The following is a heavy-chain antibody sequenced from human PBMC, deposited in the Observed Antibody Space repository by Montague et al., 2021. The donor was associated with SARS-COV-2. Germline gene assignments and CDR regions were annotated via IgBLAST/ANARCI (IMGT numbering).Heavy chain of an antibody. CDR2: TYYRSKWYS. CDR3: VRYSGWFYFDF. J-gene: IGHJ4*02. Sequence: CAISGDSASSNSVAWSWIRRSPSRGLEWLGRTYYRSKWYSDYAPSVRGRLTVNPDASKNEFSLELNYVTPEDTAVYYCVRYSGWFYFDFWGQGTLVTVSS. CDR1: GDSASSNSVA. D-gene: IGHD6-19*01. V-gene: IGHV6-1*01.